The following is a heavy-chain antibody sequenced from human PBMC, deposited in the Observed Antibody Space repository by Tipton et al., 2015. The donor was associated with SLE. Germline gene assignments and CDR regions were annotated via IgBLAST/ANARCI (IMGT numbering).Heavy chain of an antibody. CDR1: GFTVSSNS. D-gene: IGHD3-10*01. J-gene: IGHJ4*02. V-gene: IGHV3-53*01. CDR2: IFSGGST. Sequence: GSLRLSCAASGFTVSSNSMSWVRQAPGKGLEWVSVIFSGGSTHYADSVKGRFTISRDNAKNSLYLQMNSLRAEDTAVYYCARELLWFGEKWGQGTLVTVSS. CDR3: ARELLWFGEK.